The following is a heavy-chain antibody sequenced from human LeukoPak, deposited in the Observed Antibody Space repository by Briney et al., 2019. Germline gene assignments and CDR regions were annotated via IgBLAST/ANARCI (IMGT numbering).Heavy chain of an antibody. V-gene: IGHV3-9*01. J-gene: IGHJ4*02. D-gene: IGHD3-22*01. CDR1: GFTFDDYA. CDR2: ISWNSGSI. CDR3: AKGDAEYYDSSGGDY. Sequence: TGGSLRLSCAASGFTFDDYAMHWVRQAPGKGLEWVSGISWNSGSIGYADSVKGRFTISRDNAKNSLYLQMNSLRAEDTALYYCAKGDAEYYDSSGGDYWGQGTLVTVSS.